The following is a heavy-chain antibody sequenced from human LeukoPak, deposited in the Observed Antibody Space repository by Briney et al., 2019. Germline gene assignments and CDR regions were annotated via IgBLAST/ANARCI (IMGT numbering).Heavy chain of an antibody. CDR3: AGLDIVVVPAAPDAFDI. CDR2: SSSSSSTI. Sequence: PGGSLRLSCAASGFTFSSYSMNWVRQAPGKGLEWVSYSSSSSSTIYYADSVKGRFTISRDNAKNSLYLQMNSLRAEDTAVYYCAGLDIVVVPAAPDAFDIWGQGTMVTVSS. CDR1: GFTFSSYS. D-gene: IGHD2-2*03. V-gene: IGHV3-48*01. J-gene: IGHJ3*02.